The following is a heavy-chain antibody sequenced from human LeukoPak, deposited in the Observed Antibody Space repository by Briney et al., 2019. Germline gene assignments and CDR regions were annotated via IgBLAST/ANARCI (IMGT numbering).Heavy chain of an antibody. J-gene: IGHJ6*03. Sequence: SETLSLTCTVSGDSMHSHYWSWIRQSPEKGLEWIGRAYSGVNAYYNPSLQSRVTISVDKSNNQFSLDLASVTAADTALYYCAREKSGTLTRAYYYIDVWGKGITVTVSS. CDR1: GDSMHSHY. CDR2: AYSGVNA. D-gene: IGHD1-26*01. V-gene: IGHV4-4*07. CDR3: AREKSGTLTRAYYYIDV.